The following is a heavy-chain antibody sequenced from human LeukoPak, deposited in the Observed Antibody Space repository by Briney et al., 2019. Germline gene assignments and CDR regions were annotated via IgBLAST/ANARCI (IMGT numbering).Heavy chain of an antibody. CDR3: ARAAGSLHDF. Sequence: GASVKVSCKASGYTFTSYGISWVRQAPGQGLEWMGWISAYNGNTNYAQKLQGRVTITTDTSTSTAYMKLRSERADDTAVYYCARAAGSLHDFWGQGTMVTDSS. V-gene: IGHV1-18*01. CDR2: ISAYNGNT. D-gene: IGHD3-10*01. J-gene: IGHJ4*02. CDR1: GYTFTSYG.